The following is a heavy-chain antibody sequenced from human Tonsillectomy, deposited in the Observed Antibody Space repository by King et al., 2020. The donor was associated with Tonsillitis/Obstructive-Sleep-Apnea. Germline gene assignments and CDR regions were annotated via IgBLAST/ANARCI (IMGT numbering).Heavy chain of an antibody. V-gene: IGHV4-39*01. D-gene: IGHD3-22*01. CDR3: AGGTTMIVVVITPSS. CDR2: IYYSGST. Sequence: QLQESGPGLVKPSETLSLTCTVSGGSISSSSYYWGWIRQPPGKGLEWIGSIYYSGSTYYNPSLKSRVTISVDTSKNQFSLKLSSVTAADTAVYYCAGGTTMIVVVITPSSWGQGTLVTVSS. J-gene: IGHJ5*02. CDR1: GGSISSSSYY.